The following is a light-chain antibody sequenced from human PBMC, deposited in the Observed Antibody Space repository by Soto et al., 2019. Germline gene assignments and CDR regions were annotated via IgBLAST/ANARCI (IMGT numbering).Light chain of an antibody. V-gene: IGLV1-40*01. CDR2: NNN. CDR1: SPNIGAGFD. J-gene: IGLJ1*01. CDR3: QSYDSSLSAYV. Sequence: QSVLTQPPSVSGAPGQRVTISCTGGSPNIGAGFDVHWYQQLPRTAPKLLIYNNNNRPSGVPDRFSVSRSATSASLAITGLQAADEADYYCQSYDSSLSAYVFGTGTKLTVL.